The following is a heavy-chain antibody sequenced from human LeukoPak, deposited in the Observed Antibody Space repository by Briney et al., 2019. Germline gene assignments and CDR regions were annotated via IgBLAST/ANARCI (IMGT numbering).Heavy chain of an antibody. CDR2: IYYSGST. D-gene: IGHD2-21*01. J-gene: IGHJ4*02. CDR3: ARGERGVIISWSAFFDY. Sequence: SETLSLTCTVSGGSISSYYWSWIRQPPGKGLEWIGYIYYSGSTNYNPSLKSRVTISVDTSKNQFSLKLSSVTAADTAVYYCARGERGVIISWSAFFDYWGQGTLVTVSS. V-gene: IGHV4-59*01. CDR1: GGSISSYY.